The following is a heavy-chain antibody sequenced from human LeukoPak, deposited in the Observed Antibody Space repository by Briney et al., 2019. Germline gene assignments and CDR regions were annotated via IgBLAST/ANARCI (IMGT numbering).Heavy chain of an antibody. CDR3: ARGLRIAAAGTEFDP. CDR1: GGSISSSSYY. CDR2: IYYSGST. V-gene: IGHV4-39*07. D-gene: IGHD6-13*01. J-gene: IGHJ5*02. Sequence: SETLSLTCTVSGGSISSSSYYWGWLRQPPGKGLEWIGSIYYSGSTYYNPSLKSRVTISVDTSKNQFSLKLSSVTAADTAVYYCARGLRIAAAGTEFDPWGQGTLVTVSS.